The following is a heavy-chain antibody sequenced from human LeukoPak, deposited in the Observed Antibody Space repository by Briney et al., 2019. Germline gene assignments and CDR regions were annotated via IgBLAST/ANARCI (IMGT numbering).Heavy chain of an antibody. V-gene: IGHV3-7*01. J-gene: IGHJ4*02. CDR2: IKEDGSDK. CDR1: GFTFSNYW. D-gene: IGHD6-19*01. CDR3: ARASAVAGTREY. Sequence: GGSLRLSCAASGFTFSNYWMSWVRQAPGKGLEWVANIKEDGSDKYYVDSVKGRFTISRDNAKNSLYLQMNSLRAEDTAVYYCARASAVAGTREYWGQGTLVTVSS.